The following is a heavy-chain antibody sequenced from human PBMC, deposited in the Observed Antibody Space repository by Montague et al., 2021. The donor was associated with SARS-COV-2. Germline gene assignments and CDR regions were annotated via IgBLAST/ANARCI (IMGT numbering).Heavy chain of an antibody. J-gene: IGHJ6*02. CDR3: ASHCGGGRCYFGMDV. V-gene: IGHV4-39*01. Sequence: SETLSLTCTVSGGSISSSSSYWGWIRQPPGRGLEWVGQISHGGGTNYNPSLKSRVTISVDTSKNQVSLKLSSVTAADTAVYYCASHCGGGRCYFGMDVWGQGTTVTVSS. CDR1: GGSISSSSSY. D-gene: IGHD2-15*01. CDR2: ISHGGGT.